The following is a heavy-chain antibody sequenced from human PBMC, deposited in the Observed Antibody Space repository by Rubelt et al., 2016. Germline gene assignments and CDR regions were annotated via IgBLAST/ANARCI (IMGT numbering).Heavy chain of an antibody. J-gene: IGHJ4*02. Sequence: QVQLVQSGAEVKKPGASVKVSCKASGYTFTGYYMHWVRQAPGQGLEWMGRINPNSGGTNYAQKFQGRVTMTRDPSISTAYMGLSSLGADDTAVYYCARRDVASGWGQGTLVTVSS. V-gene: IGHV1-2*06. CDR1: GYTFTGYY. D-gene: IGHD2-15*01. CDR2: INPNSGGT. CDR3: ARRDVASG.